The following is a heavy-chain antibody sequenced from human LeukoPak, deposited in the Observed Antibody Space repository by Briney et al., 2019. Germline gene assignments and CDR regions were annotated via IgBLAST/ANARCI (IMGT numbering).Heavy chain of an antibody. Sequence: GASVKVSCKGSGYTFTSYAIHWVRQAPGQRLEWMGWINAGNGNTKYSQKFQGRVTITRDTSASTAYMELSSLRSEDTAVYYCARDKEFPSSGWSEILYYFDYWGQGTLVTVSS. J-gene: IGHJ4*02. CDR2: INAGNGNT. CDR3: ARDKEFPSSGWSEILYYFDY. CDR1: GYTFTSYA. D-gene: IGHD6-19*01. V-gene: IGHV1-3*01.